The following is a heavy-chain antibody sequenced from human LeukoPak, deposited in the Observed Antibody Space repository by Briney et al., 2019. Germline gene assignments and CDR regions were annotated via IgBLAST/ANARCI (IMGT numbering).Heavy chain of an antibody. J-gene: IGHJ3*02. CDR3: ARGRGDYVWGSYRSSGAFDI. V-gene: IGHV4-34*01. CDR2: INHSGST. CDR1: GGSFSGYY. D-gene: IGHD3-16*02. Sequence: SETLSLTCAVYGGSFSGYYWSWIRQPPGKGLEWIGEINHSGSTNYNPSLKSRVTISVDTSKNQFSLKLSSVTAADTAVYYCARGRGDYVWGSYRSSGAFDIWGQGTMVTVSS.